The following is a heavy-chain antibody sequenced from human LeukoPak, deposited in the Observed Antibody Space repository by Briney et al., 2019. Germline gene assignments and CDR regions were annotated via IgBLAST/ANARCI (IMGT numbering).Heavy chain of an antibody. J-gene: IGHJ4*03. CDR2: IYYSGAT. Sequence: PSETLSLTCTISVGSISGYFWGWVRKAPGTGLDWIGHIYYSGATNYNPSLRSRVTISVDTSKNQFSLKLRSVTAADTAVYYCARAQYSGSCFDYWGQGTLVNVSS. V-gene: IGHV4-59*13. CDR1: VGSISGYF. D-gene: IGHD1-26*01. CDR3: ARAQYSGSCFDY.